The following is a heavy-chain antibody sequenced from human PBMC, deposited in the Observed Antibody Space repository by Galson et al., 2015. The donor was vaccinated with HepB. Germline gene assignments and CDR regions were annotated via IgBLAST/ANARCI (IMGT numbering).Heavy chain of an antibody. CDR3: ARDSSGWASDY. J-gene: IGHJ4*02. CDR1: GYTFTSYH. Sequence: SVKVSCKASGYTFTSYHMHWIRQAPGQGLEWMGITYFNSDSTNYAQKLQGRPTMTRDTSTSTVYMELSGLRSEDTAVYYCARDSSGWASDYWGQGTLVTVSS. CDR2: TYFNSDST. V-gene: IGHV1-46*04. D-gene: IGHD6-19*01.